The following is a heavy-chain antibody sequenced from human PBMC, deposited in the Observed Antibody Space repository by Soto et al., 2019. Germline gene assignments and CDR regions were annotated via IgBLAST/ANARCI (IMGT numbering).Heavy chain of an antibody. CDR3: AREGSGWKYFDY. CDR1: GYTFTANY. J-gene: IGHJ4*02. Sequence: QVQLVQSGAEVKKPGASVKVSCKGSGYTFTANYIQWVRQAPGQGLEWMGWINPNSGGTTYAQKFQGRVTLTRDTSITTAYMELSRLTSDDTAVYFCAREGSGWKYFDYSGQGSLVTVPS. CDR2: INPNSGGT. V-gene: IGHV1-2*02. D-gene: IGHD6-19*01.